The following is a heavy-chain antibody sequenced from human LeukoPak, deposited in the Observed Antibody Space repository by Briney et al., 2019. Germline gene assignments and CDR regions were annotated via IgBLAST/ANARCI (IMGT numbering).Heavy chain of an antibody. V-gene: IGHV4-30-4*08. CDR3: AGRDGTAELDY. D-gene: IGHD5-24*01. Sequence: SQTLSLTCTVSGGSISSGDYYWSWIRQPPGEGLEWIGYIYYSGSTYYNPSLKSRVTISVDTSKNQFSLKLSSVTAADTAVYYCAGRDGTAELDYWGQGTLVTVSS. CDR2: IYYSGST. CDR1: GGSISSGDYY. J-gene: IGHJ4*02.